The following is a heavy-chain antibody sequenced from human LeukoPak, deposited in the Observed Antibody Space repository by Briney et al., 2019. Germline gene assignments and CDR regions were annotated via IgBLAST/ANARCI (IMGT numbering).Heavy chain of an antibody. D-gene: IGHD6-13*01. CDR1: GGSISSSSYY. V-gene: IGHV4-39*01. CDR2: TYYSGST. Sequence: KASETLSLTCTVSGGSISSSSYYWGWIRQPPGKGLEWIGSTYYSGSTYYNPSLKSRVTISVDTSKNQFSLKLSSVTAADTAVYYCARHSRGIADYWGQGTLVTVSS. CDR3: ARHSRGIADY. J-gene: IGHJ4*02.